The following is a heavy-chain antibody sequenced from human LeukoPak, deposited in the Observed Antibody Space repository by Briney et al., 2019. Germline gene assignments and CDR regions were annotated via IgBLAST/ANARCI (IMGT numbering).Heavy chain of an antibody. CDR2: VKQDGSEK. CDR1: GFTMSSYW. CDR3: ARDYLLIHYDSSGYYRDAFDL. V-gene: IGHV3-7*01. Sequence: PGGSLRLSCAASGFTMSSYWMSWVRQAPGKGLEWVANVKQDGSEKYYVDSVKGRFTISRDNAKNSLYLQMNSLRAEDTAEYYCARDYLLIHYDSSGYYRDAFDLWGQGTMVTVSS. D-gene: IGHD3-22*01. J-gene: IGHJ3*01.